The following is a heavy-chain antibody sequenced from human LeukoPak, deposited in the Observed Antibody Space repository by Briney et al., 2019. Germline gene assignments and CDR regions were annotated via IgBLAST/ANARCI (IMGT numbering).Heavy chain of an antibody. J-gene: IGHJ3*02. CDR3: ARGWATWFGELLYAFDI. Sequence: GGSLRLSCAASGFTFSSYWMSWVRQAPGKGLEWVANIKQDGSEKYYVDSVKGRFTISRDNAKNSLYLQMNSLRAEDTAVYYCARGWATWFGELLYAFDIWGQGTMVTVS. D-gene: IGHD3-10*01. V-gene: IGHV3-7*01. CDR2: IKQDGSEK. CDR1: GFTFSSYW.